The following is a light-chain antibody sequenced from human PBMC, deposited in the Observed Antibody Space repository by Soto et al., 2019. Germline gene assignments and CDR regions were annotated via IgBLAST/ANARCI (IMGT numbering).Light chain of an antibody. CDR2: DAS. CDR3: QQYNSYSPWT. V-gene: IGKV1-5*01. J-gene: IGKJ1*01. CDR1: QRISSW. Sequence: DLQMTHSPSTLSASVGDRVTITCRASQRISSWLAWYQQKPGKAHKLLSYDASSLESGVPSRFSGSGSGTEFTLTISSLQPDDFATYYCQQYNSYSPWTFGQGTKV.